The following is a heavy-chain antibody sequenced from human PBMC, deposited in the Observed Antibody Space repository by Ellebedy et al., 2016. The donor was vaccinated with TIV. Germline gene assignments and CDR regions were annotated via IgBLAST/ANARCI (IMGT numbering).Heavy chain of an antibody. CDR2: IYYSGNT. Sequence: SETLSLXXTVSGGSIGSYDYYWRWIRQSPGKGLEWIGYIYYSGNTYYNPSLKSRVTISVDTSKNQFSLKLSSVTATDTAVYYCARAKGFTMVRGVIITGKRFDPWGQGTLVTVSS. D-gene: IGHD3-10*01. CDR1: GGSIGSYDYY. J-gene: IGHJ5*02. V-gene: IGHV4-30-4*01. CDR3: ARAKGFTMVRGVIITGKRFDP.